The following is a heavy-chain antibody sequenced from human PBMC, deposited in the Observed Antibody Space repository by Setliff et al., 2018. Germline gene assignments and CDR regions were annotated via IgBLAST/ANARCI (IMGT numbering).Heavy chain of an antibody. Sequence: SETLSLTCTVSGGSISSSSYYWGWIRQPPGKGLEWIGSIYYSGSTYYNPSLKSRVTISVDTSKNQFSLKLSSVTAADTAVYYCARRRLYSSSWFEGAFDIWGQGTMVTVSS. J-gene: IGHJ3*02. D-gene: IGHD6-13*01. V-gene: IGHV4-39*01. CDR3: ARRRLYSSSWFEGAFDI. CDR1: GGSISSSSYY. CDR2: IYYSGST.